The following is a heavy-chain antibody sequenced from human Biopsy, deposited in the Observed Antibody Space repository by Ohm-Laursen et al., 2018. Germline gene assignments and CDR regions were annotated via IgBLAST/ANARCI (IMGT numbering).Heavy chain of an antibody. Sequence: SLRLSCAASGFRFSLYSMNWVRQAPGKGLEWVSSIENSENYTYYADSVKGRFIISRDNAKNSLYLQMNSLRAEDTAVYYCARAYPPPGRRLVVVAGDFDCWGQGTRVTVSS. CDR1: GFRFSLYS. CDR2: IENSENYT. D-gene: IGHD2-15*01. V-gene: IGHV3-21*01. J-gene: IGHJ4*02. CDR3: ARAYPPPGRRLVVVAGDFDC.